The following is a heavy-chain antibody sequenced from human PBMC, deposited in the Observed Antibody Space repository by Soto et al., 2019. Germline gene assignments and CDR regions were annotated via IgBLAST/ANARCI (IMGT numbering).Heavy chain of an antibody. J-gene: IGHJ6*02. D-gene: IGHD4-17*01. Sequence: QITLKESGPALVRPTQTLTLTCTFSGFSLRTNGVGVGWIRQPPGKALEWLALIHWDDVRHYSPSLKSRLTITKDTSKNQVVLTMANVDPVDTATYYCGHGQGDYDYYYYGVDVWGQGTTVTVSS. V-gene: IGHV2-5*02. CDR2: IHWDDVR. CDR1: GFSLRTNGVG. CDR3: GHGQGDYDYYYYGVDV.